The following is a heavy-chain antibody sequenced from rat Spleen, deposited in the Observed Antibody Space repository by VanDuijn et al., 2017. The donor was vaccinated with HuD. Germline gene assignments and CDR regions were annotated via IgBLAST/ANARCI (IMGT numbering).Heavy chain of an antibody. V-gene: IGHV2S12*01. J-gene: IGHJ2*01. CDR3: ARSNGYGPFDY. D-gene: IGHD1-4*01. Sequence: QVQLKESGPGLVQPSQTLSLTCTVSGFSLTSDGVSWVRQPPGKGLECIAAMSGGRSTYYNSVLKSRLSITWDTSKSQVLLKMNSLQTEDTAMYFCARSNGYGPFDYWGQGVMVTVSS. CDR1: GFSLTSDG. CDR2: MSGGRST.